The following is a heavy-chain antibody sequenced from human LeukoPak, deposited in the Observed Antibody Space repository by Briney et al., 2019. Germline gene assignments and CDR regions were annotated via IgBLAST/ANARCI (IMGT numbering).Heavy chain of an antibody. V-gene: IGHV4-34*01. D-gene: IGHD3-22*01. J-gene: IGHJ4*02. CDR1: GGSFSGYY. CDR3: ARGFYDSSGYKFDY. Sequence: SETLSLTCAVYGGSFSGYYWSWIRQPPGKGLEWIGEINHSGSTNYNPSLKSRVTISVDTSKNQFSLKLSSVTAADTAVYYCARGFYDSSGYKFDYWGQGTLVTVPS. CDR2: INHSGST.